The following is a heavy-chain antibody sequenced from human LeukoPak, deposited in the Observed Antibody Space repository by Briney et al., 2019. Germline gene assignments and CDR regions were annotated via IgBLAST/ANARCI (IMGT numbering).Heavy chain of an antibody. D-gene: IGHD3-22*01. J-gene: IGHJ3*02. Sequence: GRSLRLSCGASGFIFSSYAMHWVRQAPGKGLEWVAVISYDGSNKHYADSVKGRFTISRDNSKNTLYLQMNSLRAEDTAVYYCARGRHYYDSSDYYYEGDAFDIWGQGTMVTVSS. CDR2: ISYDGSNK. CDR1: GFIFSSYA. CDR3: ARGRHYYDSSDYYYEGDAFDI. V-gene: IGHV3-30*04.